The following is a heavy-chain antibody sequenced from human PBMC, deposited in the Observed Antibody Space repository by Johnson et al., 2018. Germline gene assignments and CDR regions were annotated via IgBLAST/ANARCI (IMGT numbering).Heavy chain of an antibody. CDR1: GFTFDDYA. D-gene: IGHD3-22*01. CDR2: ISWDSGVM. Sequence: VQLVQSGGHLVQPGMSLRLSCVASGFTFDDYAMHWVRQVPGTGLEWVSRISWDSGVMDYADSVKGRFPISRDNAKNALYLQMNSLRPEDTALYYCAKDKNTMIHLAAFDIWGQGTTVTVSS. CDR3: AKDKNTMIHLAAFDI. V-gene: IGHV3-9*01. J-gene: IGHJ3*02.